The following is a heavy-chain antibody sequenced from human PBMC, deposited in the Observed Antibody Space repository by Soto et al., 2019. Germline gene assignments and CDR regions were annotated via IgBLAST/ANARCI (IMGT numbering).Heavy chain of an antibody. CDR3: ARVRGYSYGWGSYYYYYGMDV. CDR2: INHSGST. J-gene: IGHJ6*02. D-gene: IGHD5-18*01. CDR1: GGSFSGYY. Sequence: PSETLSLTCAVYGGSFSGYYWSWIRQPPGKGLEWIGEINHSGSTNYNPSLKSRVTISVDTSKNQFSLKLSSVTAADTAVYYCARVRGYSYGWGSYYYYYGMDVWGRGTTVTVSS. V-gene: IGHV4-34*01.